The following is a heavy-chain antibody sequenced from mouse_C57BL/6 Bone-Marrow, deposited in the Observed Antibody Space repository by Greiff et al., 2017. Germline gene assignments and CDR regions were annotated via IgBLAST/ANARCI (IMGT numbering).Heavy chain of an antibody. D-gene: IGHD1-1*01. CDR2: IYPGDGST. V-gene: IGHV1-85*01. Sequence: QVQLQQSGPELVKPGASVKLSCKASGYTFTSYEINWVKQRPGQGLEWIGWIYPGDGSTKYNEKFKGKTTLTVDKSSSTAYMELHSLTSEDSAVYFCARGDYYGSSFLFDYWGQGTTLTVSS. CDR3: ARGDYYGSSFLFDY. CDR1: GYTFTSYE. J-gene: IGHJ2*01.